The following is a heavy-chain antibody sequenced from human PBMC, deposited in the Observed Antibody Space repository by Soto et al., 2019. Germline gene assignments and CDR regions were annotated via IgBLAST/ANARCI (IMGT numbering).Heavy chain of an antibody. CDR2: IYATGTT. J-gene: IGHJ5*02. Sequence: SATLSLTCTFSGASISGFYWSWIRKSAGKGLEWIGRIYATGTTDYNPSLKSRVMMSVDTSKKQSSLKLRSVTAADTAVYYCVRDGAKTLRDWFDPWGQGISVTVSS. V-gene: IGHV4-4*07. CDR3: VRDGAKTLRDWFDP. D-gene: IGHD1-26*01. CDR1: GASISGFY.